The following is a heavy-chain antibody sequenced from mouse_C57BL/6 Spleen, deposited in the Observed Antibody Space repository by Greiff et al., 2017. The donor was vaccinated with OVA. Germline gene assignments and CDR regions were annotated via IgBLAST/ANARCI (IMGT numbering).Heavy chain of an antibody. CDR3: AGSNYVCWFAY. Sequence: VQLQQSGAELARPGASVKLSCKASGYTFTSYGISWVKQRTGQGLEWIGEIYPRSGNTYYNEKLKGKATLTVDKSSSTAYMELRSLTSEDSAVYFCAGSNYVCWFAYWGQGTLVTVSA. J-gene: IGHJ3*01. CDR2: IYPRSGNT. CDR1: GYTFTSYG. V-gene: IGHV1-81*01. D-gene: IGHD2-5*01.